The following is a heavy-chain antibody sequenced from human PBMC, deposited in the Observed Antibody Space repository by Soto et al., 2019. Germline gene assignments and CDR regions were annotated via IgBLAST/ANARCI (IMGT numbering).Heavy chain of an antibody. D-gene: IGHD3-22*01. CDR3: GCYDSSGYYGEFDY. CDR2: VIPIFGTA. CDR1: GGTFSSYA. J-gene: IGHJ4*02. V-gene: IGHV1-69*01. Sequence: QVQLVQSGAEVKKPGSSVKVSCKASGGTFSSYAISWVRQAPGQGLEWMGGVIPIFGTANYAQKFQGRVTITADESTSTAYMELSSLRSEDTAVYYCGCYDSSGYYGEFDYWGQGTLVTVSS.